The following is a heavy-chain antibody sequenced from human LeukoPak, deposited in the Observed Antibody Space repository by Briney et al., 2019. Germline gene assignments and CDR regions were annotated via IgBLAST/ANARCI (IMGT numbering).Heavy chain of an antibody. D-gene: IGHD1-26*01. CDR3: ARDQEVGATSPYYFDY. Sequence: GRSLRLSCAASGFTFSSYSMNWVRQAPGKGLEWVSSISSSSSYIYYADSVKGRFTISRDNAKNSLYLQMNSLRAEDTAVYYCARDQEVGATSPYYFDYWGQGTLVTVSS. CDR1: GFTFSSYS. V-gene: IGHV3-21*01. CDR2: ISSSSSYI. J-gene: IGHJ4*02.